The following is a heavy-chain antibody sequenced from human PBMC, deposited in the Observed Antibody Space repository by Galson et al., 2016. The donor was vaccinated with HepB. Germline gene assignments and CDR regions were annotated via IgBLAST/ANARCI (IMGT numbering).Heavy chain of an antibody. CDR1: GFTFSGHW. J-gene: IGHJ6*02. D-gene: IGHD3-16*01. Sequence: SLRLSCAASGFTFSGHWMHWVRQAPGKGLEWVSRLNRDGSSTDYADSVKGRFTISRDNAKNTVYVQMNSLRAEDTAIYYCARGMGDRYAMDVWGQGTTATVSS. V-gene: IGHV3-74*01. CDR2: LNRDGSST. CDR3: ARGMGDRYAMDV.